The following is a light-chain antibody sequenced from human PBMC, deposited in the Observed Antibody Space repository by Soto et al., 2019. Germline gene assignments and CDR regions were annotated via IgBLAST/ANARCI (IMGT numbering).Light chain of an antibody. CDR3: HQRQSWPRT. J-gene: IGKJ1*01. CDR2: QTS. V-gene: IGKV3-11*01. Sequence: EIVFTQSPATLSSFTGDRVTLSCRASQYINTRLAWYQHRPGQSPRLLIYQTSLRAAGIPARFSASGSGTDLTLTISDVQPEDFALYYCHQRQSWPRTFGQGTKVDIK. CDR1: QYINTR.